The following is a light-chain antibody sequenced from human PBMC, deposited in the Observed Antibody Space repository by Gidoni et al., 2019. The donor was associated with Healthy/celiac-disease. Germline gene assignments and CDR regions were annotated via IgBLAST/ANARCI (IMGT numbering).Light chain of an antibody. J-gene: IGKJ2*03. CDR1: QSVSSN. V-gene: IGKV3D-15*01. CDR2: GAS. CDR3: HQYNNWWS. Sequence: EIVMTQSPATLSVSPGERATLSCRASQSVSSNLAWYQQKPGQAPRLLIYGASTSATGIPARFSGSGSGTEFTLTISSLQSEDFAVYYCHQYNNWWSFGQGTKLEIK.